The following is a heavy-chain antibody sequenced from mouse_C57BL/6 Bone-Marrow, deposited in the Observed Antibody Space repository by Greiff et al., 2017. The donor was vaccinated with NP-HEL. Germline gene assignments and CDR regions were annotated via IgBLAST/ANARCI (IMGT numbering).Heavy chain of an antibody. CDR2: IYPGNSDT. D-gene: IGHD1-1*01. CDR3: TRGITTVVEGFDY. CDR1: GYTFTSYW. Sequence: EVQLQQSGTVLARPGASVKMSCKTSGYTFTSYWMHWVKQRPGQGLEWIGAIYPGNSDTSYNQKFKGTAKLTAVKSASTAYMELSSLTNEDSAVYYCTRGITTVVEGFDYWGQGTTLTVSS. V-gene: IGHV1-5*01. J-gene: IGHJ2*01.